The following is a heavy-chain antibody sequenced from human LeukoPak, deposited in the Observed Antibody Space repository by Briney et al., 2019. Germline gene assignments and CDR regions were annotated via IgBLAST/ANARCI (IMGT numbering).Heavy chain of an antibody. D-gene: IGHD3-22*01. CDR1: GYTFTSYA. Sequence: ASVKVSCKASGYTFTSYAMHWVRQAPGQRLEWMGWINAGNGNTKYSQKFQGRVTITRDTSASTAYMELSSLRSEDTAVYYCARGQYYYDSSSYYRYFQHWGQGTLVTVSS. J-gene: IGHJ1*01. CDR3: ARGQYYYDSSSYYRYFQH. CDR2: INAGNGNT. V-gene: IGHV1-3*01.